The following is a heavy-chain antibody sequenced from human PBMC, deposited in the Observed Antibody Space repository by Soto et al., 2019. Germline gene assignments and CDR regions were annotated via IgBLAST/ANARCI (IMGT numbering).Heavy chain of an antibody. J-gene: IGHJ6*02. V-gene: IGHV3-21*01. CDR3: ARDLKVAGANSYYYYGMDV. D-gene: IGHD6-19*01. CDR1: GFTFSNYS. CDR2: ISRSSSNI. Sequence: LRLSCAASGFTFSNYSMNWVRQAPGKGLEWVSSISRSSSNIYYADSVKGRFTISRDNAKNALYLHMNSLRAGDTAVYYCARDLKVAGANSYYYYGMDVWGQGTTVTVSS.